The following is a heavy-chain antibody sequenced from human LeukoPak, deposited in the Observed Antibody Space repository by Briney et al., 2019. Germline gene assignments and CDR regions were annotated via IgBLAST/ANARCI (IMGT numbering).Heavy chain of an antibody. CDR1: GYTFTGYY. Sequence: ASVKVSCKASGYTFTGYYMHWVRQAPGQGLEWMGWINPNSGGTNYAQKFQGRVTMTRDTSISTAYMELSRLRSDDTAVYYCARLYYYGSGSYPPEASAWPNFDYWGQGTLVTVSS. D-gene: IGHD3-10*01. CDR2: INPNSGGT. V-gene: IGHV1-2*02. CDR3: ARLYYYGSGSYPPEASAWPNFDY. J-gene: IGHJ4*02.